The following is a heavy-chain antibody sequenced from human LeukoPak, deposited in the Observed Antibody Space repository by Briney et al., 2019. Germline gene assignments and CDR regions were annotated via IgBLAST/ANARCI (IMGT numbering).Heavy chain of an antibody. CDR3: ARDPSPLRYFDWLLSPYFDY. CDR2: ISYDGSNK. Sequence: GRSLRLSCAASGFTFSSYAMHWVRQAPGKGLEWVAVISYDGSNKYYADSVKGRFTISRDNSKNTLYLQMNSLRAEDTAVYYCARDPSPLRYFDWLLSPYFDYWGQGTLVTVSS. J-gene: IGHJ4*02. D-gene: IGHD3-9*01. CDR1: GFTFSSYA. V-gene: IGHV3-30*04.